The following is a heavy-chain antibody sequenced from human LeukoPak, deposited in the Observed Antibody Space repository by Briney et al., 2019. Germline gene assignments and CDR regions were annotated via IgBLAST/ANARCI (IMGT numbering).Heavy chain of an antibody. V-gene: IGHV4-30-2*01. CDR1: GGSISSGGYY. D-gene: IGHD3-3*01. J-gene: IGHJ3*02. CDR2: IYHSGST. CDR3: ARITDRTIFGEIMHGFDI. Sequence: SETLSLTCTVSGGSISSGGYYWSWIRQPPGKGLEWIGYIYHSGSTYYNPSLKSRVTISVDTSKNQFSLKLSSVTAADTAVYYCARITDRTIFGEIMHGFDIWGQGTPVTVSS.